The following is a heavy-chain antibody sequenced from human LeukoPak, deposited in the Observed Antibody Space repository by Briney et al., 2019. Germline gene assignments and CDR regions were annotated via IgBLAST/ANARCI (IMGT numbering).Heavy chain of an antibody. CDR1: GFTFSSYS. Sequence: GGSQRLSCAAPGFTFSSYSMNWVRQAPGKGLEWVSSISSSSSYIYYADSVKGRFTISRDNAKNSLYLQMNSLRAEDTAVYYCASYSGSYDPDYWGQGTLVTVSS. CDR2: ISSSSSYI. J-gene: IGHJ4*02. V-gene: IGHV3-21*01. CDR3: ASYSGSYDPDY. D-gene: IGHD1-26*01.